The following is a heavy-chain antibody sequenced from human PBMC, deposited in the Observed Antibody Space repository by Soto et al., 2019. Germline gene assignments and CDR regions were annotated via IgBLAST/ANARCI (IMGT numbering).Heavy chain of an antibody. CDR2: IWYDGSVK. J-gene: IGHJ4*02. D-gene: IGHD2-21*01. CDR3: ARADCGGQCPCDY. Sequence: GGSLRLSCAASGFIFGTYGMHWVRQAPGKGLEWVAGIWYDGSVKTYADSVKGRFSISRDNSQNTVHLQMNTLSAEDTAVYYCARADCGGQCPCDYWGQGTLVTVSS. CDR1: GFIFGTYG. V-gene: IGHV3-33*01.